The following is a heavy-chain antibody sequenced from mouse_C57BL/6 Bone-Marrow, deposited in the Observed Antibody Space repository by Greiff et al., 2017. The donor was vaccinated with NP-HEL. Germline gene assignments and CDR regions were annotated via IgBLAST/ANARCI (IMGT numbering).Heavy chain of an antibody. D-gene: IGHD3-2*02. V-gene: IGHV1-81*01. CDR2: IYPRSGNT. J-gene: IGHJ4*01. Sequence: VMLVESGAELARPGASVKLSCKASGYTFTSYGISWVKQRTGQGLEWIGEIYPRSGNTYYNEKFKGKATLTADKSSSTAYMQLRSLTSEDSAVYYCATPDSSGYEWDYWGQGTSVTVSS. CDR1: GYTFTSYG. CDR3: ATPDSSGYEWDY.